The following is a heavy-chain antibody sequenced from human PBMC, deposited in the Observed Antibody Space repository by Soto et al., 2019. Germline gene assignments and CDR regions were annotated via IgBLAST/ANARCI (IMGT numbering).Heavy chain of an antibody. Sequence: GSLSLSCAASGFTFSSCAMNWVRQAPGKGLEWVSTTSGSGESTYYADSVKGRFTISRDNSKSTLYLQMNSLRAEDTAVYYCAKDRWNYDYFDFWGQGTLVTVSS. J-gene: IGHJ4*02. CDR2: TSGSGEST. CDR1: GFTFSSCA. V-gene: IGHV3-23*01. CDR3: AKDRWNYDYFDF. D-gene: IGHD1-7*01.